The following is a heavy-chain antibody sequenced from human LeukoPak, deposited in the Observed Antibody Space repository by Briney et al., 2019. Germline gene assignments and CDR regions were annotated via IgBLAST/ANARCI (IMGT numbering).Heavy chain of an antibody. CDR1: GYTFTSYG. Sequence: ASVKVSCKASGYTFTSYGISRVRQAPGQGLEWMGWISAYNGNTNYAQKLQGRVTMTTDTSTSTAYMELRSLRSDDTAVYYCARDGGQQLVVWYFDLWGRGTLVTVSS. CDR2: ISAYNGNT. D-gene: IGHD6-13*01. V-gene: IGHV1-18*01. J-gene: IGHJ2*01. CDR3: ARDGGQQLVVWYFDL.